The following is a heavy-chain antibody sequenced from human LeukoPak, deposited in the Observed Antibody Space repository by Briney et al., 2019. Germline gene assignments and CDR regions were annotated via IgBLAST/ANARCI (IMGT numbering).Heavy chain of an antibody. Sequence: GRSLRLSCAASGFTFSSYAMHWVRQAPGKGLEWVAVISYDGNNKYHADSVKGRFTISRDNSKNTLYLQMNSLRAEDTAVYYCAREGGSMIIVVSDAFDIWGQGTMVTVSS. D-gene: IGHD3-22*01. J-gene: IGHJ3*02. CDR1: GFTFSSYA. V-gene: IGHV3-30-3*01. CDR2: ISYDGNNK. CDR3: AREGGSMIIVVSDAFDI.